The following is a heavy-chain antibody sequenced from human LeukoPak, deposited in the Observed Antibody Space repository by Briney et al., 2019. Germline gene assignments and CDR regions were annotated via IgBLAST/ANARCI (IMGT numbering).Heavy chain of an antibody. CDR2: IKEDGSEK. D-gene: IGHD1-26*01. CDR1: GVTFSSYW. Sequence: GGSLRLSCAASGVTFSSYWMSWVRQAPGKGLEWVADIKEDGSEKNYVDSVKGRFTISRDNAKNSLYLQMNTLRAEDTAVYYCGRSGIVTTAVPFWGQGTLVTVSS. CDR3: GRSGIVTTAVPF. J-gene: IGHJ4*02. V-gene: IGHV3-7*01.